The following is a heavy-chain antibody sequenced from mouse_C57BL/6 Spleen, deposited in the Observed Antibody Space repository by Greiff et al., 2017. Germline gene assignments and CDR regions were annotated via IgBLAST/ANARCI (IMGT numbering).Heavy chain of an antibody. CDR2: INPNNGGT. CDR3: ARGRNYYGYDGFAY. Sequence: VQLQQSGPELVKPGASVKISCKASGYTFTDYYMNWVKQSHGKSLEWIGDINPNNGGTSYNQKFKGKATLTVDKSSSTAYMELRSLTSEDSAVYYCARGRNYYGYDGFAYWGQGTLVTVSA. D-gene: IGHD2-2*01. CDR1: GYTFTDYY. V-gene: IGHV1-26*01. J-gene: IGHJ3*01.